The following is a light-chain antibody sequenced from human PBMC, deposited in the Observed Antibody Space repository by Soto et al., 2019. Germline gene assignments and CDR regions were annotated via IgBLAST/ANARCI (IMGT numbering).Light chain of an antibody. CDR2: GAS. CDR3: QQYSTYTPRT. V-gene: IGKV3-20*01. Sequence: EGVLTQSPGILSLSPGERATLSCRASQSVDRSYLAWYQQRPGQAPRLLIYGASSRATGIPDRFSGSGSGTDFTLTISRLEPDDFATYYCQQYSTYTPRTFGQGTKVEIK. J-gene: IGKJ1*01. CDR1: QSVDRSY.